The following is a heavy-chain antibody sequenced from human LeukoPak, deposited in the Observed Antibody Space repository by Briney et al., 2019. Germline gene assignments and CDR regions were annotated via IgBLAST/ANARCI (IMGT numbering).Heavy chain of an antibody. CDR2: ISYTGHT. Sequence: SETLSLTCTVSGGSITSNSDYWGWIRQPPGKGLEWVASISYTGHTQYNPSLKSRVTIYIDTSKHQFSLKMASVTAADTAVYFCAREPPWGGNLNDAFDLWGHGTMVTVSS. D-gene: IGHD3-16*02. CDR3: AREPPWGGNLNDAFDL. CDR1: GGSITSNSDY. J-gene: IGHJ3*01. V-gene: IGHV4-39*02.